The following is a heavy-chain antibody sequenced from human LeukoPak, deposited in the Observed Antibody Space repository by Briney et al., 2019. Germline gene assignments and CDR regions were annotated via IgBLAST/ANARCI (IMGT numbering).Heavy chain of an antibody. J-gene: IGHJ6*02. CDR3: ARLAYGDSYYYYYGMDV. Sequence: PSETLSLTCAVYGGSFSGYYWSWIRQPPGKGLEWIGEINHSGSTNYNPSLKSRVTISVDTSKNQFSLKLSSVTAADTAVYYCARLAYGDSYYYYYGMDVWGQGTTVTVSS. CDR2: INHSGST. V-gene: IGHV4-34*01. D-gene: IGHD4-17*01. CDR1: GGSFSGYY.